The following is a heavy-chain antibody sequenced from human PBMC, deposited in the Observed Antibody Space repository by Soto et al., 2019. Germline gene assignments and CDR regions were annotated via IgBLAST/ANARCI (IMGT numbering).Heavy chain of an antibody. CDR3: ARGNQATNYFDY. V-gene: IGHV4-61*01. CDR1: GGSVSSGSYS. J-gene: IGHJ4*02. CDR2: IYYSGGT. D-gene: IGHD5-12*01. Sequence: SETLSLTCTVSGGSVSSGSYSWTWIRQPPGKGLEWIGYIYYSGGTKYNPSLESRVTISLDTSKTQFSLKLSSVTAADTAVYYCARGNQATNYFDYWGQGTLVTVSS.